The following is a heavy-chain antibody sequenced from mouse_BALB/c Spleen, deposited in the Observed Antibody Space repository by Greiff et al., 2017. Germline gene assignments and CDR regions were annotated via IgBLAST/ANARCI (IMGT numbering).Heavy chain of an antibody. Sequence: EVQVVESGGGLVKPGGSLKLSCAASGFTFSSYAMSWVRQSPEKRLEWVAEISSGGSYTYYPDTVTGRFTISRDNAKNTLYLEMSSLRSEDTAMYYCARHYGSSYDFAMDYWGQGTSVTVSS. J-gene: IGHJ4*01. D-gene: IGHD1-1*01. V-gene: IGHV5-9-4*01. CDR2: ISSGGSYT. CDR3: ARHYGSSYDFAMDY. CDR1: GFTFSSYA.